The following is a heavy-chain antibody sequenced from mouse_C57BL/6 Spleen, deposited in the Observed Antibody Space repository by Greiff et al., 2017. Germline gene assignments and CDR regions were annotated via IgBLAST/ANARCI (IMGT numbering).Heavy chain of an antibody. Sequence: EVQGVESGPELVKPGASVKISCKASGYSFTGYYMNWVKQSPEKSLEWIGEINPSTGGTTYNQKFKAKATLTVDKSSSTAYMQLKSLTSEDSAVYYCARWGTGKDYWGQGTTLTVSS. CDR3: ARWGTGKDY. CDR2: INPSTGGT. J-gene: IGHJ2*01. D-gene: IGHD4-1*01. V-gene: IGHV1-42*01. CDR1: GYSFTGYY.